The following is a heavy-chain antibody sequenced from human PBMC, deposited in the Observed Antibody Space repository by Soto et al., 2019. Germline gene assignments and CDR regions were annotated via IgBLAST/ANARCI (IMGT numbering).Heavy chain of an antibody. CDR2: IYWDDAK. D-gene: IGHD2-8*01. Sequence: QITLKESGPTLVKPTQTLTLTCTFSGISLSTDAVGVAWIRQPPGQGLEWLALIYWDDAKRYSPSLKSNRTIIKDTSNIQVVLTMTNLEPVDTTTYYSAYRVYVGTRIATAFDIWRPGIPVTVSS. CDR1: GISLSTDAVG. V-gene: IGHV2-5*02. J-gene: IGHJ3*02. CDR3: AYRVYVGTRIATAFDI.